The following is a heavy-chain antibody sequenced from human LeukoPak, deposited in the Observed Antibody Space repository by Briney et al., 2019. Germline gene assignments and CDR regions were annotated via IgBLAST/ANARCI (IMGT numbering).Heavy chain of an antibody. CDR3: ARLSGYCSSTSCYTPDAFDI. V-gene: IGHV5-51*01. CDR2: IHPGDSDT. CDR1: GYSFTNYW. J-gene: IGHJ3*02. D-gene: IGHD2-2*02. Sequence: GESLKISCKGSGYSFTNYWIGWVRQKPGKGLEYMCLIHPGDSDTRYSPSFQGQVTISADKSISTAYLQWSSLKASDTAMYYCARLSGYCSSTSCYTPDAFDIWGQGTMVTVSS.